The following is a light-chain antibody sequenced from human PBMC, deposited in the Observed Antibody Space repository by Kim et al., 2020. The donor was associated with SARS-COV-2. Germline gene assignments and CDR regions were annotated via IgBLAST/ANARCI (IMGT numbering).Light chain of an antibody. J-gene: IGLJ3*02. CDR1: SGHTSSA. CDR3: QTWGTGIQV. CDR2: VNSDGSH. V-gene: IGLV4-69*01. Sequence: QLVLTQSPSASASVVASVKLTCTLTSGHTSSAIAWHQQQPDKGPRYLMKVNSDGSHNKGDGIPDRFSGSSSGAERYLTISSLQSEDEGDYYCQTWGTGIQVFGGGTQLTVL.